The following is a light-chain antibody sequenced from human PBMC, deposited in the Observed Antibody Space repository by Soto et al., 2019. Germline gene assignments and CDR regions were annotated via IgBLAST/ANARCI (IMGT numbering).Light chain of an antibody. Sequence: QSALTQPASVSGSPGQSITISCTGTSSDVGTYNLVSWYQQHPGKAPKLMIFEVSKRPSGVSNRFSGSKSGNTASLTISGLEAEDEDDYYCCSHVGTTPTPLVFGGGTKLTVL. CDR3: CSHVGTTPTPLV. CDR2: EVS. CDR1: SSDVGTYNL. V-gene: IGLV2-23*02. J-gene: IGLJ3*02.